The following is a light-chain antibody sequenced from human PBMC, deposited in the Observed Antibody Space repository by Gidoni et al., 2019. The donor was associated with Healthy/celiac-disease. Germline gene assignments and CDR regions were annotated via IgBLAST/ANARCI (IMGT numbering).Light chain of an antibody. CDR2: DAS. CDR1: QDISNY. J-gene: IGKJ5*01. Sequence: IQMTQSPSSLSASVGDRGTITCQASQDISNYLNWYQQKPGKAPKLLIYDASNLETGVPSRFSGSGSGTDFTFTISSLQPEDIATYYCQQYDNPPLTFGQGTRLEIK. CDR3: QQYDNPPLT. V-gene: IGKV1-33*01.